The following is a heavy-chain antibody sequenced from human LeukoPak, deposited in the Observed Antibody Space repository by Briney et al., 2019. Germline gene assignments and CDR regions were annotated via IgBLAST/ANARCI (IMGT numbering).Heavy chain of an antibody. V-gene: IGHV1-8*01. D-gene: IGHD6-13*01. J-gene: IGHJ5*02. CDR3: ARDLIAAAGTPRGYNWFDP. CDR2: MNPNSGNT. CDR1: GYTFTSYD. Sequence: ASVKVSCKASGYTFTSYDINWVRQATGQGLEWMGWMNPNSGNTGYAQKFRGRVTMTRNTSISTAYMELSSLGSEDTAVYYCARDLIAAAGTPRGYNWFDPWGQGTLVTVSS.